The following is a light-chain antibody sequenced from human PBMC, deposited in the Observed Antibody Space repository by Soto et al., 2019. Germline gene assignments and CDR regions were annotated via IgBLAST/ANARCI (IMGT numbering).Light chain of an antibody. Sequence: DIQMTQSPSTLSASVGDRVTITCRANQSISDWLAWYQQKPGKAPNLLIYDASNLESGVPSRFSGSGSGTDFTLTISSLQPDDFAAYYCQQYNSSPLTFGAGTKMEIK. CDR2: DAS. CDR1: QSISDW. J-gene: IGKJ4*01. V-gene: IGKV1-5*01. CDR3: QQYNSSPLT.